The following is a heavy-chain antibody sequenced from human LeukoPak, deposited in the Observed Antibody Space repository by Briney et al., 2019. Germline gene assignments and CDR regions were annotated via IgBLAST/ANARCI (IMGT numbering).Heavy chain of an antibody. CDR1: GFTSRTYT. Sequence: GGSLRLSCAASGFTSRTYTMHWVRQAPGKGLEWVASISYDGYYKYYAESVKGPFIISRDNSKNTLYLQINSLRADDTAVYYCASAGAVTDSFVHWGEGTLVIVSS. D-gene: IGHD4-23*01. V-gene: IGHV3-30-3*01. CDR3: ASAGAVTDSFVH. J-gene: IGHJ5*02. CDR2: ISYDGYYK.